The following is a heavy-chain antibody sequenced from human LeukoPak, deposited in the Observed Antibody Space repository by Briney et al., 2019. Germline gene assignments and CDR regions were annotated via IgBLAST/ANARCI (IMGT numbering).Heavy chain of an antibody. D-gene: IGHD1-20*01. Sequence: SETLSLTRTVSGGSLNSGVYFWGWIRQPPGEGLEWIGTIAYSGRTYYNSSLKSRVTISIDMSNIHFSLTLTSVTPADTAMYYCARSYHWHGIDDWGQGTLVTVPS. J-gene: IGHJ4*02. CDR1: GGSLNSGVYF. CDR2: IAYSGRT. V-gene: IGHV4-39*07. CDR3: ARSYHWHGIDD.